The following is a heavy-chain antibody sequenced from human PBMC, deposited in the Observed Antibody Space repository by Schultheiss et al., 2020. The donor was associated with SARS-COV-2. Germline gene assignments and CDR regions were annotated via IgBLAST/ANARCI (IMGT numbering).Heavy chain of an antibody. CDR1: GFSLSTSGMC. D-gene: IGHD1-26*01. Sequence: SGPTLVKPTQTLTLTCTFSGFSLSTSGMCVSWIRQPPGKALDWLARIDWDDDKYYSTSLKTRLTISKDTSKNQVVLTMTNMDPVDTATYYCAHTSGSYWVGWFDPWGQGTLVTVSS. V-gene: IGHV2-70*11. J-gene: IGHJ5*02. CDR2: IDWDDDK. CDR3: AHTSGSYWVGWFDP.